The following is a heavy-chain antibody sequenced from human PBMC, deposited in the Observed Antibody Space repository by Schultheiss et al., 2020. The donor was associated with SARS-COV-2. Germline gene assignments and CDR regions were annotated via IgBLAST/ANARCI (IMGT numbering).Heavy chain of an antibody. D-gene: IGHD5-12*01. CDR2: INHSGST. CDR1: GGSFSGYY. Sequence: ESLKISCAVYGGSFSGYYWSWIRQPPGKGLEWIGEINHSGSTNYNPSLKSRVTISVDTSKNQFSLKLSSVTAADTAVYYCARVFRTQYSGYDYGLDYWGHGTLVTGSS. J-gene: IGHJ4*01. V-gene: IGHV4-34*01. CDR3: ARVFRTQYSGYDYGLDY.